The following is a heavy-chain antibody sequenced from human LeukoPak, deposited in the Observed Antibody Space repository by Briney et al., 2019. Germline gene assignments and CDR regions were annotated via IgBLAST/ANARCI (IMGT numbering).Heavy chain of an antibody. D-gene: IGHD3-10*01. CDR1: GYTFTGYY. CDR3: ARVQGYGSGSYYDGWFDP. J-gene: IGHJ5*02. Sequence: GASVKVSRKASGYTFTGYYMHWVRQAPGQGPEWMGWINPNNGGTNYAQKFQGRVTMTRDTSISTAYMELSRLRYDDTAVYYCARVQGYGSGSYYDGWFDPWGQGTLVTVSS. CDR2: INPNNGGT. V-gene: IGHV1-2*02.